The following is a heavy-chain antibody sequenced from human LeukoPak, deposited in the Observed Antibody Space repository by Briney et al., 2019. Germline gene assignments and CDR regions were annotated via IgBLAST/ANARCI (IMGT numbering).Heavy chain of an antibody. V-gene: IGHV3-64D*06. CDR1: GYTFSLYA. Sequence: GGSLRLSCSPSGYTFSLYAVHWVRQAPGKGLEYVSAISSNGGSTYYADSVRGRFTISRDNSKNTLYLQMSSLRADDTAVYYCVRRLPTTPHYYFEYWGQGTLVSVSS. D-gene: IGHD2-21*02. CDR2: ISSNGGST. CDR3: VRRLPTTPHYYFEY. J-gene: IGHJ4*02.